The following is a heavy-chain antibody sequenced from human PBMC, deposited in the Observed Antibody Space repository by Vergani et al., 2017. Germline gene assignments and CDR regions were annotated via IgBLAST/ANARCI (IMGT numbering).Heavy chain of an antibody. D-gene: IGHD3-10*01. V-gene: IGHV4-59*11. CDR1: GGPISSHY. CDR3: ARGAGSGTEFDY. CDR2: IHYSGCT. J-gene: IGHJ4*02. Sequence: QVQPQESGPGLVKPSETLYLTRTVSGGPISSHYWSWIRQPPGRGLEWIGYIHYSGCTNYNPSLMSRVTISVDTSKNQCFLKLSSVTAAATAVYYYARGAGSGTEFDYWGQGTLVTVSS.